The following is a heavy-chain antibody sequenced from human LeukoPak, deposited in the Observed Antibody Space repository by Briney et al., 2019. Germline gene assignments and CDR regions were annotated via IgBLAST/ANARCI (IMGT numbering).Heavy chain of an antibody. CDR2: IGVSGGST. CDR1: GFTFSGYA. J-gene: IGHJ4*02. Sequence: GGSLRLSCAASGFTFSGYAMTWVRQAPVKGLEWVSTIGVSGGSTFYADSVKGRFTNSRDNSKNTLYLQMNSLRVEDTAVYYCAKGYYDSTGYPLRPSFDYWGQGTLVTVSS. CDR3: AKGYYDSTGYPLRPSFDY. V-gene: IGHV3-23*01. D-gene: IGHD3-22*01.